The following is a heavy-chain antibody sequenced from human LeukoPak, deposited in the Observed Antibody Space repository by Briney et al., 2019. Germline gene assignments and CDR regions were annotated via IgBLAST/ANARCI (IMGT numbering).Heavy chain of an antibody. J-gene: IGHJ4*02. D-gene: IGHD6-19*01. CDR1: GFTFDAYA. CDR3: AKDNHDSTGWLPAN. Sequence: TGGSLRLPCAASGFTFDAYAMHWVRQAPGKGLEWVLGISWSSNNVGYADSVRGRFTISRDNAKKSLYLQMNSLRAEDTALYYCAKDNHDSTGWLPANWGQGTLVTVTS. V-gene: IGHV3-9*01. CDR2: ISWSSNNV.